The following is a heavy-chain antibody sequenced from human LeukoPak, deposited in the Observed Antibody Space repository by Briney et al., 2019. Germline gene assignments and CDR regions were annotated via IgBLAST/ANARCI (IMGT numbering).Heavy chain of an antibody. CDR1: GGSISSYY. D-gene: IGHD3-9*01. J-gene: IGHJ5*02. Sequence: PSETLSLTCTVSGGSISSYYWSWIRQPPGKGLEWIGYIYYSGSTNYNPSLKSRVTISVDTSKNQFSLKLSSVTAADTAVYYCARDRADILTGARFDPWGQGTLVTVSS. V-gene: IGHV4-59*01. CDR3: ARDRADILTGARFDP. CDR2: IYYSGST.